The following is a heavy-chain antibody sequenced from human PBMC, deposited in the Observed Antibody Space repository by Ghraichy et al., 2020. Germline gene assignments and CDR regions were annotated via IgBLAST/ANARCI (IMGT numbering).Heavy chain of an antibody. Sequence: SETLSLTCAISGDSVSSKSATWNWIRQSPSRGLEWLGRTYYRSKWSNDYAVSVKSRITINPDTSKNQFSLQLNSVTPEDTAVYYCARDEPWGKETWYFGLWGRGTLVTVSS. V-gene: IGHV6-1*01. J-gene: IGHJ2*01. CDR1: GDSVSSKSAT. CDR3: ARDEPWGKETWYFGL. D-gene: IGHD3-16*01. CDR2: TYYRSKWSN.